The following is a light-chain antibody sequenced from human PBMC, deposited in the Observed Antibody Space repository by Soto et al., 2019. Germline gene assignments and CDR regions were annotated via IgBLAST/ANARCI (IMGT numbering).Light chain of an antibody. CDR3: QQYYCNTPK. CDR2: WAS. CDR1: RSGLYSANNKSY. V-gene: IGKV4-1*01. J-gene: IGKJ1*01. Sequence: MTRAPTPPPGSLGGRTNINCKSSRSGLYSANNKSYLAWYRQKPGQPPKLFIYWASTRESGVPDRFSGSGSGTDFTLTISSLQAEDVALYYCQQYYCNTPKFGQGTKVEIK.